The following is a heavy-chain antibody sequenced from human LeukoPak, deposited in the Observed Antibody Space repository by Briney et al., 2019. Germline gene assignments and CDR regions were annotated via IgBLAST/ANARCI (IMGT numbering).Heavy chain of an antibody. D-gene: IGHD3-10*02. Sequence: GGSLRLSCAASGFTFSSYSMNWVRQAPGKGLEWVSYISSSSSTIYYADSVKRRFTISRDNAKNSLYLQMNSLRAEDTAVYYCAELGITMIGGVWGKGTTVTISS. CDR1: GFTFSSYS. J-gene: IGHJ6*04. V-gene: IGHV3-48*01. CDR3: AELGITMIGGV. CDR2: ISSSSSTI.